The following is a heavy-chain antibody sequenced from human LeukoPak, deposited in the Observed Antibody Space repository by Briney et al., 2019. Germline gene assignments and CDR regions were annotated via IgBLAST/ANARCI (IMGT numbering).Heavy chain of an antibody. CDR1: GFTFSSYG. CDR2: ISFDGSNK. J-gene: IGHJ6*02. V-gene: IGHV3-30*18. CDR3: AKDRITMVRGVNYYYSAMDV. D-gene: IGHD3-10*01. Sequence: PGRSLRLSCAASGFTFSSYGIHWVRQAPGKGLEWVAIISFDGSNKYYADSVKGRFTISRDNSKNTLYLQMNSLRAEDTAVYYCAKDRITMVRGVNYYYSAMDVWGPGATVTVSS.